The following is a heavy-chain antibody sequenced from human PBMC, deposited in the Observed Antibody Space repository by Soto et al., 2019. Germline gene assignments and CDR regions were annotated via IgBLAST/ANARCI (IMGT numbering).Heavy chain of an antibody. J-gene: IGHJ4*02. CDR2: FDPEDDEI. Sequence: ASVKVSCKVSGYTLTELSMHWVRQAPGKGLEWMGGFDPEDDEIIYAQNFQGRVTMTEDTSTDTAYMELSSLRSEDTAVYYCATYLFTSGSFDFWGQGTLVTVSS. V-gene: IGHV1-24*01. CDR1: GYTLTELS. CDR3: ATYLFTSGSFDF. D-gene: IGHD6-19*01.